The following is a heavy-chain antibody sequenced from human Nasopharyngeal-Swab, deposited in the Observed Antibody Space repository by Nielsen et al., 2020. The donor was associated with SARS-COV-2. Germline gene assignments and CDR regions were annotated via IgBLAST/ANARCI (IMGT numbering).Heavy chain of an antibody. Sequence: SETLSLTCTVSGGSISSYYWSWIRQPPGKGLEWSGYIYYSGSTNYNPSLKSRTTISVDTSKNQFSLKLSSVTAADTAVYYCARDHQLGAGSSLLYYYYGMDVWGQGTTVT. J-gene: IGHJ6*02. CDR1: GGSISSYY. CDR2: IYYSGST. D-gene: IGHD6-13*01. V-gene: IGHV4-59*01. CDR3: ARDHQLGAGSSLLYYYYGMDV.